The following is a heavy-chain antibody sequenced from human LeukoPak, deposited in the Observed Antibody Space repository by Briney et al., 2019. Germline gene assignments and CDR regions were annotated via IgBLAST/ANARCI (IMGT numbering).Heavy chain of an antibody. D-gene: IGHD3-9*01. V-gene: IGHV3-30*04. CDR2: ISYDGSNK. CDR1: GFTFSCYA. CDR3: AKDGRYFDKSTVDY. J-gene: IGHJ4*02. Sequence: GGSLRLSCAASGFTFSCYAMSWVRQAPGKGLEWVAVISYDGSNKYYADSVKGRFTISRDNSKNTLYLQMNSLRAEDTAVYYCAKDGRYFDKSTVDYWGQGTLVTVSS.